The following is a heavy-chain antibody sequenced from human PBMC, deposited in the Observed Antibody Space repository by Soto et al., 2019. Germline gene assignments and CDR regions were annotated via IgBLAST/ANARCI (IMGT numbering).Heavy chain of an antibody. V-gene: IGHV3-48*02. J-gene: IGHJ6*02. D-gene: IGHD2-2*01. CDR2: ISSSSSTI. Sequence: GGSLRLSCAASGFTFSSYSMNWVRQAPGKGLEWVSYISSSSSTIYYADSVKGRFTISRDNAKNSLYLQMNSLRDEDTAVYYCARDSVGDCSSTSCYRSIYYYYGMDVWGQGTTVTVSS. CDR1: GFTFSSYS. CDR3: ARDSVGDCSSTSCYRSIYYYYGMDV.